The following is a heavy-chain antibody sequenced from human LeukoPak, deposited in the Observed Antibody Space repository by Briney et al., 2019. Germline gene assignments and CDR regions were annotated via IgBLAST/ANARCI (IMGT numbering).Heavy chain of an antibody. J-gene: IGHJ4*02. Sequence: GGSLRLSCAASGFTFSSYAMHLVRQAPGKGLGWVAVISYDGSNKYYADSVKGRFTISRDNSKNTLYLQMNSLRAEDTAVYYCARDAVVRGVIDYWGQGTLVTVSS. CDR1: GFTFSSYA. D-gene: IGHD3-10*01. CDR2: ISYDGSNK. CDR3: ARDAVVRGVIDY. V-gene: IGHV3-30*04.